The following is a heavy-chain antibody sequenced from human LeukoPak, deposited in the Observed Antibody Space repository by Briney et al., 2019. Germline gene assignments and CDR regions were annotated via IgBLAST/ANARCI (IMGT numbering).Heavy chain of an antibody. V-gene: IGHV3-15*01. Sequence: GGSLRLSCIASGFTFSNAWMTWVRQAPGLGLEWVGRIKSKSDGETTNYAAPVKGRFTISRDDSKNTLYLQMNNLKIEDTAVYYCIKYSSSWYSFDYWGQGTLVTVSS. CDR1: GFTFSNAW. CDR3: IKYSSSWYSFDY. D-gene: IGHD6-13*01. CDR2: IKSKSDGETT. J-gene: IGHJ4*02.